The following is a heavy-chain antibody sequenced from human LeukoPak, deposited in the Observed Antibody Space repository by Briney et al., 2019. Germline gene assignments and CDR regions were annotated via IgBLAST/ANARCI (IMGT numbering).Heavy chain of an antibody. Sequence: SGTLSLTCTDSGGSISNRSYYWAWIRQPPGKGLEWIVSIYYSGRTYYNPSLKRRLTISLDTSQSHFSLKLSSVTAPETAVYYCARHSPAATQRFDIWGQGTMVTVSS. V-gene: IGHV4-39*01. CDR3: ARHSPAATQRFDI. J-gene: IGHJ3*02. CDR1: GGSISNRSYY. D-gene: IGHD2-2*01. CDR2: IYYSGRT.